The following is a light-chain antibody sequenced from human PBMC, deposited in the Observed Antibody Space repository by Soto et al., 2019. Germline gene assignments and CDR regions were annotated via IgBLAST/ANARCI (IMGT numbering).Light chain of an antibody. J-gene: IGKJ1*01. V-gene: IGKV1-27*01. CDR1: QGISNY. CDR3: QKYNSARWA. CDR2: ASS. Sequence: DIQMTQSPSSLSASVGDRVTITCRASQGISNYLAWYQQKPGKVPKLLIYASSTLQSGVPSRFSGSGSGTDFTLTISSLQPADVATYYCQKYNSARWAFGQGTKVELK.